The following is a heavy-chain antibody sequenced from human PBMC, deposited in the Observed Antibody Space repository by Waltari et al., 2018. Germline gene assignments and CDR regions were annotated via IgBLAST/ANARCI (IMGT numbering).Heavy chain of an antibody. CDR2: IYTSGST. V-gene: IGHV4-61*09. CDR3: ARAWDDFWSGYYTWLLDY. J-gene: IGHJ4*02. CDR1: GGSISSGSYY. D-gene: IGHD3-3*01. Sequence: QVQLQESGPGLVKPSQTLSLTCTVSGGSISSGSYYWSWIRQPAGKGLEWIGYIYTSGSTNYNPSLKSRVTISVDTSKNQFSLKLSSVTAADTAVYYCARAWDDFWSGYYTWLLDYWGQGTLVTVSS.